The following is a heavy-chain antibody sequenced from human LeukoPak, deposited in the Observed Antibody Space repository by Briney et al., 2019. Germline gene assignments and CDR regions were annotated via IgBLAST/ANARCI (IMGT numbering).Heavy chain of an antibody. CDR2: ISPYNGNT. V-gene: IGHV1-18*01. D-gene: IGHD1-26*01. J-gene: IGHJ5*02. CDR1: GYTFTTYG. Sequence: ASVTVSCKASGYTFTTYGINWVRQAPGQGLEWMGWISPYNGNTNYAQKLQGRVTMTTDTSTGTVYMELRSLRSDDTAVYYCARAGSSTATYPNWFDPWGQGTLVTVSS. CDR3: ARAGSSTATYPNWFDP.